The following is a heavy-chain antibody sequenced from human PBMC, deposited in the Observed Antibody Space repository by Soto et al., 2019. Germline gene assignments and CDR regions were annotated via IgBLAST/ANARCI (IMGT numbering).Heavy chain of an antibody. D-gene: IGHD2-2*01. CDR3: AKDAGYCSSTSCSRFWDYYYGMDV. J-gene: IGHJ6*02. Sequence: VAVISYDGSNKYYADSVKGRFTISRDNSKNTLYLQMNSLRAEDTAVYYCAKDAGYCSSTSCSRFWDYYYGMDVWGQGTTVTVSS. CDR2: ISYDGSNK. V-gene: IGHV3-30*18.